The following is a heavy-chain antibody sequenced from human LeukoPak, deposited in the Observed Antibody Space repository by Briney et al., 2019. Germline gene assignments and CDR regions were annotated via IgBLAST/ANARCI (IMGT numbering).Heavy chain of an antibody. CDR1: GXXFXXYA. J-gene: IGHJ4*02. V-gene: IGHV3-64D*09. CDR2: INDNGGRT. Sequence: PGGSLRLSCSAXGXXFXXYAMXXXRXAPGXGLEYVSGINDNGGRTXXGDSVKGRFSISRDNSKNTLHLQMSTLRAEDTALYYXXKDVGGSYAFDYWGQGILVTVAS. CDR3: XKDVGGSYAFDY. D-gene: IGHD1-26*01.